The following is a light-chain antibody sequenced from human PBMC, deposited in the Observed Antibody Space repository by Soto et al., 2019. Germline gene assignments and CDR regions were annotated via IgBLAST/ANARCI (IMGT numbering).Light chain of an antibody. J-gene: IGKJ1*01. CDR3: QQYGSTRPRWT. V-gene: IGKV3-20*01. Sequence: ETVLTQSPGNLSLSPGERATLSCRASESISTNFLAWYQQKPGQAPRLVIYAASSRAAGIPDRFSGSGSGTDFTISISRLEPEDFAVYYCQQYGSTRPRWTFGQGTKVE. CDR2: AAS. CDR1: ESISTNF.